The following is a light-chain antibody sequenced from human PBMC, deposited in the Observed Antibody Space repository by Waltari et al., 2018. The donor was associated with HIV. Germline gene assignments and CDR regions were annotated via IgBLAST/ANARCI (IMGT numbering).Light chain of an antibody. J-gene: IGKJ5*01. V-gene: IGKV1-5*03. CDR1: QSISTW. Sequence: DIQMTQSPSTLSASVGDRVTITCRASQSISTWLAWYQQKPGKAPKVLIYKASSLEGGVPSRFSGSGSGTEFTLTISSLQPDDFATYYCQQYNSYSITFGQGTRLEIK. CDR3: QQYNSYSIT. CDR2: KAS.